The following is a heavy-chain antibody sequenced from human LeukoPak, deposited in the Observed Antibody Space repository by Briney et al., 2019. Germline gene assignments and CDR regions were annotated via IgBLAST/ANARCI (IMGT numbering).Heavy chain of an antibody. CDR2: IYYSGRT. Sequence: VKPSETLSLTCTVSGDSISTYYWNWIRQSPGKGLEWIGFIYYSGRTNYNPSLKSRVTISIDTSKNEFSLRLSSVTAADTAVYYCAKSSGSNHFDDWGQGTLVTVSS. D-gene: IGHD6-19*01. CDR3: AKSSGSNHFDD. CDR1: GDSISTYY. J-gene: IGHJ4*02. V-gene: IGHV4-59*01.